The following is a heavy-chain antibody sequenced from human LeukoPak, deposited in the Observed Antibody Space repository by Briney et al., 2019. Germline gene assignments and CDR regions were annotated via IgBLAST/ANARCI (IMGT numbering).Heavy chain of an antibody. V-gene: IGHV3-30*18. Sequence: GGSLRLSCAASGFTFSSYYMHWVRLAPGKGLEWLAVITNGGSRQYYADSVKGRFTVSRDNSKSLLFLQMESLRHDDTGIYYCAKGRRTGFVDYWGQGALVTVSS. D-gene: IGHD1-1*01. CDR2: ITNGGSRQ. CDR3: AKGRRTGFVDY. J-gene: IGHJ4*02. CDR1: GFTFSSYY.